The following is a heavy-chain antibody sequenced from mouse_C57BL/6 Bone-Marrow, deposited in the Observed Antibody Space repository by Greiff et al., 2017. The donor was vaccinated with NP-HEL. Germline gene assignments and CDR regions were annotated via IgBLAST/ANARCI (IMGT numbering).Heavy chain of an antibody. Sequence: QVQLKESGAELARPGASVKLSCKASGYTFTSYGISWVKQRTGQGLEWIGEIYPRSGNTYYNEKFKGKATLTADKSSSTAYMELRSLTSEDSAVYFCARGAGYSNPWFAYWGQGTLVTVSA. CDR1: GYTFTSYG. CDR3: ARGAGYSNPWFAY. V-gene: IGHV1-81*01. D-gene: IGHD2-5*01. J-gene: IGHJ3*01. CDR2: IYPRSGNT.